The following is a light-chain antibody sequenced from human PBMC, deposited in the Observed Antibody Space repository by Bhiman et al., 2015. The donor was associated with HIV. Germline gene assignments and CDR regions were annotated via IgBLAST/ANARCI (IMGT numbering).Light chain of an antibody. CDR3: QAWVSNTVL. V-gene: IGLV3-21*01. CDR2: YGR. Sequence: SYVLTQPPSVSVAPGQTARITCGGNNIGSKNVHWYQQKPGQAPVLVIYYGRDRPSGIPERFSGSNSGSTATLTISRVEAGDEADYYCQAWVSNTVLFGGGTKLTVL. CDR1: NIGSKN. J-gene: IGLJ2*01.